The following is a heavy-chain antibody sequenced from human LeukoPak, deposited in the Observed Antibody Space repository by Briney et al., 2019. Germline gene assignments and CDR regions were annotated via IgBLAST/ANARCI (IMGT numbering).Heavy chain of an antibody. CDR3: ARGRLPEAIAAAGMYYYYYMDV. V-gene: IGHV1-69*13. D-gene: IGHD6-13*01. CDR2: IIPIFGTA. J-gene: IGHJ6*03. Sequence: GASVKVSCKASGGTFSGYAISWVRQAPGQGLEWMGGIIPIFGTANYAQKFQGRVTITADESTSTAYMELSSLRSEDTAVYYCARGRLPEAIAAAGMYYYYYMDVWGKGTTVTVSS. CDR1: GGTFSGYA.